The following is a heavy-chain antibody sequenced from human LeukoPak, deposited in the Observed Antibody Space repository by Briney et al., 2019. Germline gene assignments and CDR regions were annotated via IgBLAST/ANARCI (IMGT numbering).Heavy chain of an antibody. D-gene: IGHD6-6*01. CDR3: ARGVAARPRVGFEYYYYYMDV. V-gene: IGHV1-69*05. Sequence: SVKVSCKASGYTFTSYGISWVRQAPGQGLEWMGGIIPIFGTANYAQKFQGRVTITTDESTSTAYMELSSLRSEDTAVYYCARGVAARPRVGFEYYYYYMDVWGKGTTVTVSS. CDR1: GYTFTSYG. CDR2: IIPIFGTA. J-gene: IGHJ6*03.